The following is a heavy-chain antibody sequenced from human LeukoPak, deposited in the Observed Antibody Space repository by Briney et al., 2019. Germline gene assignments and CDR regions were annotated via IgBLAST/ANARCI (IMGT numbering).Heavy chain of an antibody. CDR1: GFTFSSYA. CDR2: ISSNGGST. V-gene: IGHV3-64*01. J-gene: IGHJ4*02. Sequence: PGGSLRLSCAASGFTFSSYAMHWVRQAPGKGLEYVSAISSNGGSTYYANSVKGRFTISRDNAKTSLYLQMNSLRVEDTAVYYCARDLSGVTGYTYGRGIDYWGQGTLVTVSS. D-gene: IGHD5-18*01. CDR3: ARDLSGVTGYTYGRGIDY.